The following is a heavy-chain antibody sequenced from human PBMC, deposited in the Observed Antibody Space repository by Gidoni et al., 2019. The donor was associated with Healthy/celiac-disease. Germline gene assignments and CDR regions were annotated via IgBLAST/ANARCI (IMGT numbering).Heavy chain of an antibody. V-gene: IGHV3-15*01. J-gene: IGHJ4*02. CDR3: SREWVVASLDGTN. D-gene: IGHD2-15*01. Sequence: EVQLVESGGGLVKPGGSLRLSCAASEFTIIHAWMIWVRYDTGKGLEWVGRIKSKTYGVTTDYASPVKCRFTISIDDSKNTLYLQMNSLKTEDTAVYYCSREWVVASLDGTNWGQGTLVTGSS. CDR1: EFTIIHAW. CDR2: IKSKTYGVTT.